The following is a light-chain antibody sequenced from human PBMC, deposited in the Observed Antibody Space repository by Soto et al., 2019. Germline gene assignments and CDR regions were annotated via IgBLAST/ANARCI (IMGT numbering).Light chain of an antibody. CDR2: DAS. V-gene: IGKV3-11*01. Sequence: EIVLTQSPASLSLSPGERATLSCRASQSVSNYLAWYQQKPGQAPRLLIYDASNRATGIPARFSGSGSGTDFTLTISSLEPEDFAVYYWQQRSNSYTFGQGTKLEIK. CDR1: QSVSNY. J-gene: IGKJ2*01. CDR3: QQRSNSYT.